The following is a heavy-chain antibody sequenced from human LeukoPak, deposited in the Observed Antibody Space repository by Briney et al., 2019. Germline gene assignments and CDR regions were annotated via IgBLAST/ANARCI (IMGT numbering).Heavy chain of an antibody. CDR1: GFTFSSYS. J-gene: IGHJ4*02. D-gene: IGHD4-17*01. CDR3: ARDRYGDYVYDY. CDR2: ISSSSSYI. Sequence: GGSLRLSCAASGFTFSSYSMTWVRQAPGKGLEWVSSISSSSSYIYYADSVKGRFTISRDSAKNSLYLQMNSLRAEDTAVYYCARDRYGDYVYDYWGQGTLVTVSS. V-gene: IGHV3-21*01.